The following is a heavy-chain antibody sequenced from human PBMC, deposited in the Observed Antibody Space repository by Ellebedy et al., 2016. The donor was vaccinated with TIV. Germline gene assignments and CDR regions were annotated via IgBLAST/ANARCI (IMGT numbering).Heavy chain of an antibody. CDR3: ARGITGPVDLGY. V-gene: IGHV1-18*04. J-gene: IGHJ4*02. CDR1: GHTFTSDG. Sequence: AASVKVSCKASGHTFTSDGFGWVRQAPGQGLEWMGWINTYNGNTNYAKSFQGRVTMTTDTSTHTAYLDLRSLRPDDTAVYYCARGITGPVDLGYWGQGTLVTVSS. D-gene: IGHD1-1*01. CDR2: INTYNGNT.